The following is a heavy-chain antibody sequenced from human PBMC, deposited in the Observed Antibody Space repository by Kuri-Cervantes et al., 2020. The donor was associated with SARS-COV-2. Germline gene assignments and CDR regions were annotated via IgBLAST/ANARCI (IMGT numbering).Heavy chain of an antibody. D-gene: IGHD3-3*01. CDR2: IYYSVST. Sequence: GSLRLSGKVSGCAISSSSYYWCWIRQPPGKGLEWIGSIYYSVSTYYNLYLKSRVTISVDTSKNQYSMKLSSVTAADTDVYYCARGVLYYYYYMDVWGNGTTVTVSS. CDR1: GCAISSSSYY. CDR3: ARGVLYYYYYMDV. V-gene: IGHV4-39*01. J-gene: IGHJ6*03.